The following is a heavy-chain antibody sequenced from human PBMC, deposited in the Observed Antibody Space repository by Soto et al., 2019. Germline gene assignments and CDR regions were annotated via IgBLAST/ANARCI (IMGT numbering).Heavy chain of an antibody. Sequence: PGPPVKVSCKASGYPFTGYYMHWVRQAPGQGLEWMGWINPNSGGTNYAQKFQGRVAMTRDTSTSTAYMELSRLRSDDTAVYYCVRGYRYDYFVYWGQGTLVTVSS. V-gene: IGHV1-2*02. CDR1: GYPFTGYY. J-gene: IGHJ4*02. CDR2: INPNSGGT. CDR3: VRGYRYDYFVY. D-gene: IGHD5-18*01.